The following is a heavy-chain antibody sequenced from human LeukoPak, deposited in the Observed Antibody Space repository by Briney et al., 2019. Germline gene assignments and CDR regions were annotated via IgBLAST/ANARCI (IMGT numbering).Heavy chain of an antibody. D-gene: IGHD3-10*01. CDR3: ARLGFGEPLGYYYYGMDV. CDR1: GYSFTSYW. Sequence: GESLKISCKGSGYSFTSYWIGWVRQMPGKGLEWMGIIYPGDSDTRYSPSFQGQVTISADKSISTAYLRWSSLKASDTAMYYCARLGFGEPLGYYYYGMDVWGKGTTVTVSS. V-gene: IGHV5-51*01. CDR2: IYPGDSDT. J-gene: IGHJ6*04.